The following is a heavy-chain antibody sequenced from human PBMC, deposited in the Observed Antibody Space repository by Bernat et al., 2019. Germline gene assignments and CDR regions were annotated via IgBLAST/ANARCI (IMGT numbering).Heavy chain of an antibody. CDR3: ALRGGATFDY. J-gene: IGHJ4*02. D-gene: IGHD3-16*01. CDR1: GFTFDDYA. V-gene: IGHV3-43*02. CDR2: ISGDSGST. Sequence: EVQLVESGGGVVQPGGSLRLSCAASGFTFDDYAMHWVRQAPGKGLELVSLISGDSGSTYYADSVKGRFTISRDNSKSSLYLKMNSLRTEDSALYYCALRGGATFDYWGQGTLVTVSS.